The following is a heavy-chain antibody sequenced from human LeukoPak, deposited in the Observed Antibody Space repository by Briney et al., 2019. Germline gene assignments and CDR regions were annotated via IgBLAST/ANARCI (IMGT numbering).Heavy chain of an antibody. Sequence: PGGSLRLSCAASGFTFDDYTMHWVRQAPGKGLEWVSLISWDGGSTYYADSVKGRFTISRDNSKNSLYLQMNSLRTEDTALYYCAKTRIGLYYFDYWGQGTLVTVSS. CDR3: AKTRIGLYYFDY. V-gene: IGHV3-43*01. CDR2: ISWDGGST. J-gene: IGHJ4*02. D-gene: IGHD1-26*01. CDR1: GFTFDDYT.